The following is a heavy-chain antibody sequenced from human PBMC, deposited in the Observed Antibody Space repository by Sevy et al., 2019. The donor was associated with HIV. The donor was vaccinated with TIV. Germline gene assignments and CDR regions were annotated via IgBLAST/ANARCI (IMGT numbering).Heavy chain of an antibody. J-gene: IGHJ6*02. Sequence: SETLSLTCTVSGGSIRPYYCNWIRQPPGKGLEWIGYIYYSGSTKYNPSLKSRVTISVDTSKNQFSVKLRSVTGADTAVYYCARGGGLTDYGMDVWGQGTTVTVSS. V-gene: IGHV4-59*01. D-gene: IGHD3-16*01. CDR3: ARGGGLTDYGMDV. CDR2: IYYSGST. CDR1: GGSIRPYY.